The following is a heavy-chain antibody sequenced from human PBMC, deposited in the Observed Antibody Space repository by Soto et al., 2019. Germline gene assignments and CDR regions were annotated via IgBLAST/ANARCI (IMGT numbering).Heavy chain of an antibody. CDR1: GFTFSNYA. Sequence: GGSLRLSCAASGFTFSNYAMSWVRQAPGKGLEWLSATSGSGRNTYYAGSVKGRFTISSDNSKNTLFLQMNSLSGVDTGIYYCAKGGGDYDPPGYWGQGTLVTLS. V-gene: IGHV3-23*01. CDR3: AKGGGDYDPPGY. CDR2: TSGSGRNT. J-gene: IGHJ4*02. D-gene: IGHD4-17*01.